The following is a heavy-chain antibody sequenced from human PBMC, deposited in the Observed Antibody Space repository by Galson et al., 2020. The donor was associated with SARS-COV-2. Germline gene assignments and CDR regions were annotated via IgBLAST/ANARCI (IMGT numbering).Heavy chain of an antibody. CDR3: AKGGSSTSNWFGGWFDP. Sequence: GGSLRLSCAASGFTYSTYAMNWVRQAPGKGLEWVSVISVISGITYYADSVKGRFKISRDNSKNTLNLEMNNLRTEDAAVYYCAKGGSSTSNWFGGWFDPWGQGTLVTVSS. V-gene: IGHV3-23*01. D-gene: IGHD2-2*01. CDR2: ISVISGIT. J-gene: IGHJ5*02. CDR1: GFTYSTYA.